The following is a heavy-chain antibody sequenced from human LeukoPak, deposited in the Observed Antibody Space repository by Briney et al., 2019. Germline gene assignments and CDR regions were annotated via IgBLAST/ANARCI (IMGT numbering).Heavy chain of an antibody. CDR1: GFTFSSYA. D-gene: IGHD3-10*01. CDR3: AKAHYGSGSYFDAFDI. Sequence: GGSLRLSCAASGFTFSSYAMSWVRQAPGKGLEWVSAISGSGGSTYYADSVKGRFTISRDNSKNTLYLQMNSLRAEDTAVYYCAKAHYGSGSYFDAFDIWGQGTMVTVSS. V-gene: IGHV3-23*01. CDR2: ISGSGGST. J-gene: IGHJ3*02.